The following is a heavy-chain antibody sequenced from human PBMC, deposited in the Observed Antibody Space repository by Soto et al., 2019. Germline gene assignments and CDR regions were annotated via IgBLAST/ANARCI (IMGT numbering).Heavy chain of an antibody. CDR2: AYYRGGT. Sequence: PSETLSLTCTVSGLSVTSDSYWSWIRQAPGKGLEWIGYAYYRGGTRYNPSLKSRLTISVDTSKNQFSLSLSSVTPTDTAVYYCARVLGQGKTPAHSYFVFWGQGSLVTASS. J-gene: IGHJ4*02. D-gene: IGHD3-16*01. CDR3: ARVLGQGKTPAHSYFVF. CDR1: GLSVTSDSY. V-gene: IGHV4-61*01.